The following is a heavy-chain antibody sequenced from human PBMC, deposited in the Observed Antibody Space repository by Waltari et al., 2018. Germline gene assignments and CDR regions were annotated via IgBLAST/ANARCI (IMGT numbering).Heavy chain of an antibody. CDR1: SGSISSSNW. J-gene: IGHJ6*02. V-gene: IGHV4-4*02. CDR2: IYHSGST. Sequence: QVQLQESGPGLVKPSGTLSLTCAVSSGSISSSNWWSWVRQPPGKGLEWIGEIYHSGSTNYTPSLKSRVTISVDKSKNQFSLKLSSVTAADTAVYYCARELIYSSSWYRNYYYYGMDVWGQGTTVTVSS. D-gene: IGHD6-13*01. CDR3: ARELIYSSSWYRNYYYYGMDV.